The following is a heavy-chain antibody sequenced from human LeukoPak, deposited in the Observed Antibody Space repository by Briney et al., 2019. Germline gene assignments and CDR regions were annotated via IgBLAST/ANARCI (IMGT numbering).Heavy chain of an antibody. CDR1: GVPLSSYY. J-gene: IGHJ4*02. CDR3: AREATITGGYYFDY. V-gene: IGHV4-59*01. D-gene: IGHD5-12*01. CDR2: IYYTGST. Sequence: LSQTLSLTCTVSGVPLSSYYWSWIRRPAGTGLEWLRCIYYTGSTNYNPSLKSRVTISVDTSKNQFSLKLSSVTAADTAVYYCAREATITGGYYFDYWGQGTLVTVSS.